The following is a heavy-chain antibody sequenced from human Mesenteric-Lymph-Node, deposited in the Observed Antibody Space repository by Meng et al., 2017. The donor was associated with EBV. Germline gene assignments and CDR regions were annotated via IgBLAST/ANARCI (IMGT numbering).Heavy chain of an antibody. Sequence: QRQLQEPGPGLVKPSGTLSLTCAVSSGSISNSNWWSWVRQPPGKGLQWIGEIFHSGGTNYNPSLKSRVTISVDKSKNQFSLKVNSLTAADTAVYYCARITFGGAIGDWGQGTLVTVSS. CDR3: ARITFGGAIGD. D-gene: IGHD3-16*02. CDR1: SGSISNSNW. V-gene: IGHV4-4*02. CDR2: IFHSGGT. J-gene: IGHJ4*02.